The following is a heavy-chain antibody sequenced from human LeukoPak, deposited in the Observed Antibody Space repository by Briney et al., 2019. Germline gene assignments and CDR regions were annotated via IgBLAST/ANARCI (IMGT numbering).Heavy chain of an antibody. V-gene: IGHV3-11*01. CDR3: ARTITMVRGVIMGFDH. J-gene: IGHJ4*02. CDR2: ISSSGSTI. CDR1: GFTFSDYY. D-gene: IGHD3-10*01. Sequence: GGSLRLSCAASGFTFSDYYMSWIRQAPGKGLEWVSYISSSGSTIYYADSVKGRFTISRDNAKNSLYLQMNSLRAEDTAVYYCARTITMVRGVIMGFDHWGQGTLVTVSS.